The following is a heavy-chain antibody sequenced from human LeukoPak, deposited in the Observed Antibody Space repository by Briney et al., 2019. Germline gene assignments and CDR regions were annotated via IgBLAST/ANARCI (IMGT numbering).Heavy chain of an antibody. D-gene: IGHD3-22*01. J-gene: IGHJ4*02. Sequence: SETLSLTCTVSGGSINVYYWSWIRQPAGKGLQWIGRISTSGNTDYNPSLKSRVTMSVDTSKNQFSLKLTSVTAADTAVYYCASDSFYDSGGYFYYWGQGTPVTVSS. CDR2: ISTSGNT. V-gene: IGHV4-4*07. CDR1: GGSINVYY. CDR3: ASDSFYDSGGYFYY.